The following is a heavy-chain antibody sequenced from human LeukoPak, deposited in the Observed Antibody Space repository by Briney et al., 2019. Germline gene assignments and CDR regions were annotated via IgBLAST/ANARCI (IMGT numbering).Heavy chain of an antibody. D-gene: IGHD1-1*01. V-gene: IGHV3-49*04. Sequence: GGSLRLSCAASGFTFGDYAMSWVRQAPGKGLEWVGFIRSKAYGETADYAASVKGRFTISREESKAIAYLQMNSLKTADTAVYHCTRDRGAYNLYDYWGQGTLVTVSS. CDR3: TRDRGAYNLYDY. J-gene: IGHJ4*02. CDR1: GFTFGDYA. CDR2: IRSKAYGETA.